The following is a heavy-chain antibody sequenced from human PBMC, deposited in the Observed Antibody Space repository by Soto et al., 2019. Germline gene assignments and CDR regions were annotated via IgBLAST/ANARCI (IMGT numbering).Heavy chain of an antibody. Sequence: EVNLVESGGGVVQPGGSLRLTCAATGFTFSTYWMYWFRQAPGKGLVWVSRISTDGTKTTYADSVKGRFTISRDNAKNTLYLQMNSLSAEDTAVYYCARPLRCVHGDNCYSTFDYRGQGTLVTVSS. CDR1: GFTFSTYW. J-gene: IGHJ4*02. CDR3: ARPLRCVHGDNCYSTFDY. V-gene: IGHV3-74*01. D-gene: IGHD2-15*01. CDR2: ISTDGTKT.